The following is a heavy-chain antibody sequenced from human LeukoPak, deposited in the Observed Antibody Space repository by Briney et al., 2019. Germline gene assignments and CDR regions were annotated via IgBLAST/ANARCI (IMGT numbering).Heavy chain of an antibody. CDR2: ISGSGGAT. V-gene: IGHV3-23*01. CDR3: AKDETSSSFEYFQH. CDR1: GFTFSSYA. D-gene: IGHD6-6*01. Sequence: HAGGSLRLSCAASGFTFSSYALSWVRQAPGKGLEWVSAISGSGGATYYADSVKGRFTISRDNSKNTLYLQMNSLRAEDTAVYYCAKDETSSSFEYFQHWGQGTLVTVSS. J-gene: IGHJ1*01.